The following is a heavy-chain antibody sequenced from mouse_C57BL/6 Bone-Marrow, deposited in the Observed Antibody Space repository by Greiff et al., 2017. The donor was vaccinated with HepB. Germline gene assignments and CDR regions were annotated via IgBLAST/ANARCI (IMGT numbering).Heavy chain of an antibody. J-gene: IGHJ1*03. D-gene: IGHD1-1*01. V-gene: IGHV5-16*01. CDR3: ARELREYFDV. CDR1: GFTFSDYY. Sequence: EVQVVESEGGLVQPGSSMKLSCTASGFTFSDYYMAWVRQVPEKGLEWVANINYDGSSTYYLDSLKSRFIISRDNAKNILYLQMSSLKSEDTATYYCARELREYFDVWGTGTTVTVSA. CDR2: INYDGSST.